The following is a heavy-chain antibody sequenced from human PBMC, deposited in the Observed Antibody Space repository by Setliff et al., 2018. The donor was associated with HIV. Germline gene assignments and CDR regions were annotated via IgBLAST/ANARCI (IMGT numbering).Heavy chain of an antibody. CDR2: IFYTESTNYTPSIKST. D-gene: IGHD2-8*01. Sequence: PSETLSLTCTVSGGSFNSYYWSWIRQSPGEGLEWLGYIFYTESTNYTPSIKSTNYNPSLKSRVTVSLDTSQNQPSLNLSSVTASDTAVYYCARSRPRSMDFYMDVWGKGTTVTVSS. CDR3: ARSRPRSMDFYMDV. CDR1: GGSFNSYY. J-gene: IGHJ6*03. V-gene: IGHV4-59*01.